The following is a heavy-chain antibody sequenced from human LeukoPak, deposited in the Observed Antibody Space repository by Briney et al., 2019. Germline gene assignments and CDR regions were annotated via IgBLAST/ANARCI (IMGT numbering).Heavy chain of an antibody. CDR3: ARESGSTYVFDI. CDR1: GFTFSSYA. D-gene: IGHD6-13*01. J-gene: IGHJ3*02. V-gene: IGHV3-23*01. Sequence: GGSLRLSCAASGFTFSSYAMSWVRQAPGKGLDWVSAITGRGAGTDYADSVKGRFTISRDNSKNTLYLQMNSLRAEDTAVYYCARESGSTYVFDIWGQGTMVTVSS. CDR2: ITGRGAGT.